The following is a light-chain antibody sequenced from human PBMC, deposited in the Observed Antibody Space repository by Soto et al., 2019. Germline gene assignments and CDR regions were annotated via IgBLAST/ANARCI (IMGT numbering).Light chain of an antibody. CDR3: QQYNSYSGT. J-gene: IGKJ1*01. Sequence: DMQMTQSPSTLSASVGDRVTITCRASQSISSWLAWYQQKPGKAPKLLIYKASSLESGVPSRFSGSGSGTEFTFTISSLQPDDFATYYCQQYNSYSGTFGQGTKVEIK. V-gene: IGKV1-5*03. CDR2: KAS. CDR1: QSISSW.